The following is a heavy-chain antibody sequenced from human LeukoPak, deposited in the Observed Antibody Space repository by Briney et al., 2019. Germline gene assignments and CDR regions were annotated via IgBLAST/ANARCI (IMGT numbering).Heavy chain of an antibody. CDR1: GGSISSYY. CDR2: IYYSGST. CDR3: ARGRSRPHIAAAGFDY. D-gene: IGHD6-13*01. V-gene: IGHV4-59*01. J-gene: IGHJ4*02. Sequence: TSETLSLTCTVSGGSISSYYWSWIRQPPGKGLEWIGYIYYSGSTNYNPSLKSRVTISVDTSKNQFSLKLSSVTAADTAVYYCARGRSRPHIAAAGFDYWGQGTLVTVSS.